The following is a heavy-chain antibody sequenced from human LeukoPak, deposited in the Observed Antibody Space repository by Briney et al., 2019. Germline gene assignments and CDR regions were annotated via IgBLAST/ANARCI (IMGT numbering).Heavy chain of an antibody. D-gene: IGHD2-8*01. CDR3: ARDLMRSRLPTGY. J-gene: IGHJ4*02. Sequence: GGSLRLSCAASGFTFSSYGMHWVRQAPGKGLEWVAVISYDGSNKYYADSVKGRFTISRDNSKNTLYLQMNSLRAEDTAVYYCARDLMRSRLPTGYWGQGTLVTVSS. CDR2: ISYDGSNK. V-gene: IGHV3-30*03. CDR1: GFTFSSYG.